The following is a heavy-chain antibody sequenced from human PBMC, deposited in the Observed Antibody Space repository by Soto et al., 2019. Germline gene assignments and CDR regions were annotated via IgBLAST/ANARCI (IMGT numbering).Heavy chain of an antibody. CDR1: TFTFSSYS. CDR2: IKRDGSEK. Sequence: EVQLAESGGGLVQPGGSLRLSCAASTFTFSSYSMTWVRQAPGKGLEWVANIKRDGSEKNYVDSLKGRFTISRDNAKNSLYLQINSLRAEDTAVYYCARGRDYYYGMDIWGQGTSVIVSS. V-gene: IGHV3-7*03. CDR3: ARGRDYYYGMDI. J-gene: IGHJ6*02.